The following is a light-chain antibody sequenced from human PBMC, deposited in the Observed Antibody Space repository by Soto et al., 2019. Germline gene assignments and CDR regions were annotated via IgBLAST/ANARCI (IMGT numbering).Light chain of an antibody. CDR1: SSDVGGYNS. CDR2: EV. CDR3: SSYAGSGTWV. Sequence: QSALTQPPSASGSPGQSVTISCTGASSDVGGYNSVSWYQQHPGKVPKLIISEVNSGVPDRFSGSKSGNTASLTVSGLQAEDEADYYCSSYAGSGTWVFGGGTKLTVL. J-gene: IGLJ3*02. V-gene: IGLV2-8*01.